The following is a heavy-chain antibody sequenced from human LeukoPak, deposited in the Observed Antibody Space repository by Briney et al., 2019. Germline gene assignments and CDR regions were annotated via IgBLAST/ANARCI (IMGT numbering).Heavy chain of an antibody. V-gene: IGHV4-30-4*08. Sequence: SETLSLTCTVSGGSISSGDYYWSWIRQPPGKGLEWIGYIYYSGSTYYNPSLKSRVTISVDTSKNQFSLKLSSVTAADTAVYYCAGVILEWSLYLDYWGQGTLVTVSS. CDR1: GGSISSGDYY. J-gene: IGHJ4*02. D-gene: IGHD3-3*01. CDR3: AGVILEWSLYLDY. CDR2: IYYSGST.